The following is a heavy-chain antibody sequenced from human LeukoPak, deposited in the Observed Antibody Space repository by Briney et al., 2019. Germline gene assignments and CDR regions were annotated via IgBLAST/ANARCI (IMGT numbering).Heavy chain of an antibody. CDR3: ARDFLGGSATDYYYYGMDV. CDR2: IYSGGST. CDR1: GFTVSSNY. V-gene: IGHV3-53*05. D-gene: IGHD3-10*01. J-gene: IGHJ6*02. Sequence: GGSLRLSCAASGFTVSSNYMSWVRQAPGKGLEWVSVIYSGGSTYYADSVKGRFTISRDNSKNTLYLQMNSLRAEDTAVYYCARDFLGGSATDYYYYGMDVWGQGTTVTVSS.